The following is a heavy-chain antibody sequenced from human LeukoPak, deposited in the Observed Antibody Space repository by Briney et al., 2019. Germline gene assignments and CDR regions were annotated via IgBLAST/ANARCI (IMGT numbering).Heavy chain of an antibody. D-gene: IGHD3-9*01. Sequence: GGSLRLSCAASGFTFSSYAMSWVRQAPGKGLEWVSVIYSGGSTYYADSVKGRFTISRDNSKNTLYLQMNSLRAEDTAVYYCARGQLRYFDWLFPGAFDIWGQGTMVTVSS. CDR2: IYSGGST. J-gene: IGHJ3*02. V-gene: IGHV3-53*01. CDR3: ARGQLRYFDWLFPGAFDI. CDR1: GFTFSSYA.